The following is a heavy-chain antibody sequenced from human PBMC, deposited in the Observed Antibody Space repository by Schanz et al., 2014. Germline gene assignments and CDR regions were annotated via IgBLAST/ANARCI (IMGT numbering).Heavy chain of an antibody. D-gene: IGHD6-19*01. Sequence: EVHLVESGGGLVQPGGSLRLSCAASGITFSSHSFNWVRQAPGKGLEWLSYISDSGTYTNYADSVKGRFTISRDNAKSSLYLQMNSLRVEDTAVYYCAASSGWHPSTDYWGQGTLVAVSA. J-gene: IGHJ4*02. CDR3: AASSGWHPSTDY. CDR2: ISDSGTYT. V-gene: IGHV3-48*04. CDR1: GITFSSHS.